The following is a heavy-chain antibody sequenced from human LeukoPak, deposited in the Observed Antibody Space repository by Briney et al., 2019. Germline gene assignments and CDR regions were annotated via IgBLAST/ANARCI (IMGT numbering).Heavy chain of an antibody. Sequence: PGGSLRLSCAASGFTFSSYAMSWVRQAPGKGLEWVSAISGSGGSTYYADSVKGRFTISRDNSKNTLYLQMNSLRAEDTAVYYCANSPDKASSGYWHVGLDAFDIWGQGTMVTVSS. CDR3: ANSPDKASSGYWHVGLDAFDI. D-gene: IGHD3-22*01. CDR1: GFTFSSYA. CDR2: ISGSGGST. V-gene: IGHV3-23*01. J-gene: IGHJ3*02.